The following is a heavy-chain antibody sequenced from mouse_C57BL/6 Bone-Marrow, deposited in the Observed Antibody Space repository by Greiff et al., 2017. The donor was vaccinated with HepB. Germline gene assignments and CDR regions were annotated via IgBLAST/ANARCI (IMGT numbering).Heavy chain of an antibody. D-gene: IGHD2-1*01. Sequence: EVKLQESGPVLVKPGASVKMSCKASGYTFTDYYMNWVKQSHGKSLEWIGVINPYNGGTSYNQKFKGKATLTVDKSSSTAYMELNSLTSEDSAVYYCAGGNLYYFDYWGQGTTLTVSS. CDR2: INPYNGGT. CDR1: GYTFTDYY. J-gene: IGHJ2*01. V-gene: IGHV1-19*01. CDR3: AGGNLYYFDY.